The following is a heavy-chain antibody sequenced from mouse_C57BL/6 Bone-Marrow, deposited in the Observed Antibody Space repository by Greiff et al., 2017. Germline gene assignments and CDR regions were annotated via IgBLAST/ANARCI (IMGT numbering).Heavy chain of an antibody. D-gene: IGHD3-2*02. CDR3: ARESSDSTWFAY. V-gene: IGHV1-56*01. J-gene: IGHJ3*01. CDR1: GYTFTSHW. Sequence: VQLQQSGPELVRPGASVKISCKAPGYTFTSHWMQWVRQRPGQGLEWIGEIFPGSGSTNYNEKFKGKATLTVDTSSSTAYMQLSILTAEDSAVYFCARESSDSTWFAYWGQGTLVTVSA. CDR2: IFPGSGST.